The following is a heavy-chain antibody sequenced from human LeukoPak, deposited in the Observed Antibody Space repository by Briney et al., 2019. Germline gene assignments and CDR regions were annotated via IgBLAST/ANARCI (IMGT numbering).Heavy chain of an antibody. J-gene: IGHJ4*02. V-gene: IGHV4-30-4*01. Sequence: SQTLSLTCTVCGGSISNGDYYWSWIRQPPGKGLEWIGYIYYSGSAYYNPSLQSRVTISVDTSKNQFSLKLSSVTAADTAVYYCAKYGDYPFDYWGEGTLVTVSS. CDR1: GGSISNGDYY. CDR3: AKYGDYPFDY. CDR2: IYYSGSA. D-gene: IGHD4-17*01.